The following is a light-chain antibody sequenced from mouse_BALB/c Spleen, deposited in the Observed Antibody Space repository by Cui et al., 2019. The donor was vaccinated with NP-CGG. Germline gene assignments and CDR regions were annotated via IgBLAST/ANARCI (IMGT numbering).Light chain of an antibody. Sequence: QAVVTQESALTISPGETVTLTCRSSTGAVTTSNYANWVQEKPDHLFTGLIGGTNNRAPGVPARFSGSLIGDKAALTITGAQTKDETIYFCALWYSNHWVFGGGTKLTVL. CDR3: ALWYSNHWV. CDR2: GTN. J-gene: IGLJ1*01. CDR1: TGAVTTSNY. V-gene: IGLV1*01.